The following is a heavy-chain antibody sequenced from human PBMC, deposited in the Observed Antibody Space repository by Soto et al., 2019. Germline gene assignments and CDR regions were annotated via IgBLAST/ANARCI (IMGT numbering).Heavy chain of an antibody. J-gene: IGHJ4*02. CDR3: ATPGYYGSGSYGY. Sequence: PGKGLEWIGEINHSGSTNYNPSLKSRVTISVDTSKNQFSLKLSSVTAADTAVYYCATPGYYGSGSYGYWGQGTLVTVSS. D-gene: IGHD3-10*01. V-gene: IGHV4-34*01. CDR2: INHSGST.